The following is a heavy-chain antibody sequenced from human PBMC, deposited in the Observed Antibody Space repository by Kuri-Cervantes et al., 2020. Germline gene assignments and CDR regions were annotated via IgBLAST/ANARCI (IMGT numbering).Heavy chain of an antibody. CDR1: GYTFTSYD. CDR2: MNPNSGNT. Sequence: ASVKVSCKASGYTFTSYDINWVRQATGQGLEWMGWMNPNSGNTGYAQKFQGRVTMTRNTSISIAYMELSSLRSEDTAVYYCVWGRYSGYDFDGMDVWGQGTTVTVSS. J-gene: IGHJ6*02. CDR3: VWGRYSGYDFDGMDV. D-gene: IGHD5-12*01. V-gene: IGHV1-8*01.